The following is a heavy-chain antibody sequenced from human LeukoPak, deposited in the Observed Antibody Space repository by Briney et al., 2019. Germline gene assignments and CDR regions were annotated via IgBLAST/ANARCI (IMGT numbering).Heavy chain of an antibody. D-gene: IGHD1-1*01. V-gene: IGHV1-8*01. CDR2: MNPNSGNT. CDR1: GYTFTSYD. J-gene: IGHJ6*02. Sequence: ASVRVCCKASGYTFTSYDINWVRQATGQGLEWMGWMNPNSGNTGYAQKFQGRVTMTRNTSISTAYMELSSLRSEDTAVYYCARRYRASYYYYGMDVWGQGTTVTVSS. CDR3: ARRYRASYYYYGMDV.